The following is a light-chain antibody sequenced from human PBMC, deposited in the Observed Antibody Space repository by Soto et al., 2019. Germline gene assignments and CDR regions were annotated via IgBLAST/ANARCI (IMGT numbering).Light chain of an antibody. V-gene: IGKV4-1*01. CDR2: WAS. CDR3: QQYYSTPS. Sequence: DIVMTQSPDSLAVSLGERAAINCKSSQNILYSSNNKNYLAWYHQKPGQPPKLLIYWASTRESGVPDRFSGSGSGTDFTLTISSLQAEDVAVYYCQQYYSTPSFGQGTRLEIK. J-gene: IGKJ5*01. CDR1: QNILYSSNNKNY.